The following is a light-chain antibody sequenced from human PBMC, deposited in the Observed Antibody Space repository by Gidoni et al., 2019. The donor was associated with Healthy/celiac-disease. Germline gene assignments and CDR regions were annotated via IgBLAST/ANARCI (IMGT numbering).Light chain of an antibody. J-gene: IGLJ1*01. CDR2: DVS. V-gene: IGLV2-14*01. Sequence: QSALTQPSSVSGSPEQSITIPCTGTSSDVGAYNFVSWYQQYPGKAPKLMIYDVSNRPSGVSNRVSGSKSGNTASLTISGLQAEDEADYYCSSYTSSSTYVFGTGTKVTVL. CDR1: SSDVGAYNF. CDR3: SSYTSSSTYV.